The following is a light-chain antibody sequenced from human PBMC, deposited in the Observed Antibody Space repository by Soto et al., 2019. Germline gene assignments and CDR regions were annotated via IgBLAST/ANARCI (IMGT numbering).Light chain of an antibody. CDR2: EVS. J-gene: IGLJ2*01. CDR1: SSDVGDYIS. CDR3: SSDTSTSAVL. V-gene: IGLV2-14*01. Sequence: QSVLTQPASVSGSPGQSISISCTGPSSDVGDYISVSWFQQHPGKAPKLMIYEVSNRPSGVSNRFSGSKSGNTASLTISGLQAEDEADYYCSSDTSTSAVLFGGGTKLTVL.